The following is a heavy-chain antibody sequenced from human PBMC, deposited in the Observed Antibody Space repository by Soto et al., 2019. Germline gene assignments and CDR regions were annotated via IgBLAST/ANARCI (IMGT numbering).Heavy chain of an antibody. CDR1: GFTFSSYG. D-gene: IGHD3-9*01. Sequence: VGSLRLPCAASGFTFSSYGIHWVRQAPGKGLEWVAVISYDGSNKYYADSVKGRFTISRDNSKNTLYLQMNSLRAEDTAVYYCAKDGTPIYDILTGYCDYWGQGTLVTVSS. J-gene: IGHJ4*02. V-gene: IGHV3-30*18. CDR2: ISYDGSNK. CDR3: AKDGTPIYDILTGYCDY.